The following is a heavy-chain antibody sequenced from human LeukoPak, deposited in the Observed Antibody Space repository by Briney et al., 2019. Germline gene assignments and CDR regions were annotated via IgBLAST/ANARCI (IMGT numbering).Heavy chain of an antibody. CDR3: ARDLVTVTKGFDI. CDR2: IPYIGST. J-gene: IGHJ3*02. V-gene: IGHV4-59*11. D-gene: IGHD4-17*01. CDR1: ADSFSSHY. Sequence: SETLSLTCAVSADSFSSHYWTWIRQPPGKGLEWIGYIPYIGSTNYNPSLKSRVTISIDTSKNQFSLKLTSVTAADTAVYYCARDLVTVTKGFDIWGQGTMVSVSS.